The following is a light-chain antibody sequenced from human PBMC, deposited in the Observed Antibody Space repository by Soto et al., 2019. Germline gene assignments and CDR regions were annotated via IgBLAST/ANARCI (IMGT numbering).Light chain of an antibody. V-gene: IGLV2-14*02. CDR2: IVS. Sequence: QSVLTQPASVSGSPGQSITISCTGTSSDIGGYHLVSWYQHQPGKAPKLIIYIVSQRPSGVSDRFSASKSGNTASLTISGLQAEDEADYYCSSYTSSSTSYVFGTGTKVTVL. CDR3: SSYTSSSTSYV. CDR1: SSDIGGYHL. J-gene: IGLJ1*01.